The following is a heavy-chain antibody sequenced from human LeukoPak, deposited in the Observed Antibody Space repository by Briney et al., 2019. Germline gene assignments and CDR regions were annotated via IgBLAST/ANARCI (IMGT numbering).Heavy chain of an antibody. V-gene: IGHV1-18*01. CDR1: GYTFTSYD. J-gene: IGHJ5*02. CDR3: ARAQTYYYGSGKWFDP. D-gene: IGHD3-10*01. CDR2: ISAYNGNT. Sequence: GASVKVSCKASGYTFTSYDISWVRQAPGQGLEWMGWISAYNGNTNYAQKLQGRVTMTTDTSTSTAHMELRSLRSDDTAVYYCARAQTYYYGSGKWFDPWGQGTLVTVSS.